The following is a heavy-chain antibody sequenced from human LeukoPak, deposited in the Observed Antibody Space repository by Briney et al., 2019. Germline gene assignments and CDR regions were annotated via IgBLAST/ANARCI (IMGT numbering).Heavy chain of an antibody. J-gene: IGHJ4*02. CDR3: TRFRTVPVPLFAY. Sequence: PSESLSVTCTVPVGSINVYNGSWIRQPAGEGLEWSGRIYTSMKRHYNPSLMRRLTMSVDTSKNQFSLKRSSVTAAHTPVLCCTRFRTVPVPLFAYSGPGILFTVSP. D-gene: IGHD3-10*01. CDR2: IYTSMKR. CDR1: VGSINVYN. V-gene: IGHV4-4*07.